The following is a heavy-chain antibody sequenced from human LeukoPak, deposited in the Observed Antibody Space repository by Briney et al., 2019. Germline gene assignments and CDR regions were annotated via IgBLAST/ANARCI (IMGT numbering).Heavy chain of an antibody. Sequence: GGSLRLSCAASGFTFSSYAMSWVCPAPGKGLEWVSAICGSGGSTYYADSVKGRFTISRDNSKNTLYLQMNSLTAEDTAVYYCAKILGSGSYFPNDALDIWGQGTMVTVSS. CDR1: GFTFSSYA. V-gene: IGHV3-23*01. J-gene: IGHJ3*02. CDR2: ICGSGGST. CDR3: AKILGSGSYFPNDALDI. D-gene: IGHD3-10*01.